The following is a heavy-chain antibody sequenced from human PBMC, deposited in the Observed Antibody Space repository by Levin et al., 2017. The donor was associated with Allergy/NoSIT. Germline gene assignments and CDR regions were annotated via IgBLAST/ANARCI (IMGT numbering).Heavy chain of an antibody. Sequence: GGSLRLSCAASGFTFSSYEMNWVRRAPGKGLEWVSYISSTGSTIYSADSVKARFTISRYNAKNSLYLHMNSLRAEDTAVYYCARQLGNFWSGYNYFDYWGQGTLVTVSS. CDR3: ARQLGNFWSGYNYFDY. CDR1: GFTFSSYE. D-gene: IGHD3-3*01. V-gene: IGHV3-48*03. CDR2: ISSTGSTI. J-gene: IGHJ4*02.